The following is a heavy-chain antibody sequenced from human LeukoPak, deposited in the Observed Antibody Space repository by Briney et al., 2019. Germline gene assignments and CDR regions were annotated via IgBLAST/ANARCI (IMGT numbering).Heavy chain of an antibody. CDR3: ARGPLSWELLPNWFDL. Sequence: PSETLSLTCTVSGGSISSYYWSWIRQPPGKGLEWIGYIYYSGSTNYNPSLKSRVTISVDTSKNQFSLKLSSVTAADTAVYYCARGPLSWELLPNWFDLWGQGTLVTVSS. CDR1: GGSISSYY. J-gene: IGHJ5*02. V-gene: IGHV4-59*01. CDR2: IYYSGST. D-gene: IGHD1-26*01.